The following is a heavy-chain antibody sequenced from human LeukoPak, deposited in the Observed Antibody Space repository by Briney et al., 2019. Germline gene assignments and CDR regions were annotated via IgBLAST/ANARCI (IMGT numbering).Heavy chain of an antibody. J-gene: IGHJ6*03. D-gene: IGHD6-19*01. V-gene: IGHV4-61*02. CDR3: ARASGGWYHGYYYYYMDV. CDR1: GGSISSGSYY. CDR2: IYTSGST. Sequence: SQTLSLTCTVSGGSISSGSYYWSWIRQPAGKGLEWIGRIYTSGSTNYNPSLKSRVTISVDTSKNQFSLKLSSVTAADTAVYYCARASGGWYHGYYYYYMDVWGKGTTVTISS.